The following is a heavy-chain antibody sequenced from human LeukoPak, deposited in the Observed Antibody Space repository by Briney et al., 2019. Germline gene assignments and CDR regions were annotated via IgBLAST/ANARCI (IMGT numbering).Heavy chain of an antibody. D-gene: IGHD3-3*01. CDR3: ARVRFGTEWYSSDDFAF. V-gene: IGHV3-74*01. Sequence: GGSLRLSCAASGFTFSTYWMHWVRQAPGKGLVWVSHINSDGSSTSYADSVKGRFTVSRDNSNNTLYLQMSSLRTVDTAIYYCARVRFGTEWYSSDDFAFWGQGTMVTVAS. CDR1: GFTFSTYW. J-gene: IGHJ3*01. CDR2: INSDGSST.